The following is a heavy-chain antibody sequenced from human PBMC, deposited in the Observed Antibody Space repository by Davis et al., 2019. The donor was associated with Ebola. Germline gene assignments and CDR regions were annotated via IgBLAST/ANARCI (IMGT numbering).Heavy chain of an antibody. J-gene: IGHJ6*04. CDR1: GYPFTDFA. V-gene: IGHV7-4-1*02. CDR2: ITTNTASP. CDR3: ARAVGWSHLMDV. Sequence: ASVKVSCKASGYPFTDFAINWLRQAPGQRFEWLGWITTNTASPTYAQGFTGRFVFSLDTSVSTAYLQISSLKAEDTAVYYCARAVGWSHLMDVWGKGTTVTVSS. D-gene: IGHD6-19*01.